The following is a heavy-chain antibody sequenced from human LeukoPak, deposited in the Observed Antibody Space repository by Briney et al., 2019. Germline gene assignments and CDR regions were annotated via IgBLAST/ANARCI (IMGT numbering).Heavy chain of an antibody. D-gene: IGHD3-10*01. CDR3: AKDRASGPNMVRGVILYYFDY. CDR1: GFTFSSYW. CDR2: ISSSGGST. J-gene: IGHJ4*02. Sequence: PGGSLRLSCAASGFTFSSYWMSWVRQAPGKGLEWVSAISSSGGSTYYADSVKGRFTISRDNSKNTLYLQMNSLRAEDTAVYYCAKDRASGPNMVRGVILYYFDYWGQGTLVTVSS. V-gene: IGHV3-23*01.